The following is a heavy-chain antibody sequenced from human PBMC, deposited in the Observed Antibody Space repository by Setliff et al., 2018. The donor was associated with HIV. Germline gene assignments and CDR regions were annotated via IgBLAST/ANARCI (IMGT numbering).Heavy chain of an antibody. V-gene: IGHV1-69*13. CDR3: ARDDHYYDMGSILSDWYFDV. Sequence: VKVSCKASGGTFSSYAISWVRQAPGQGLEAVGGIIPIYGTANYAQKFLGRLTITADESRATAYMELLSLRYEDTALYYCARDDHYYDMGSILSDWYFDVWGRGIQVTVSS. CDR2: IIPIYGTA. D-gene: IGHD3-22*01. CDR1: GGTFSSYA. J-gene: IGHJ2*01.